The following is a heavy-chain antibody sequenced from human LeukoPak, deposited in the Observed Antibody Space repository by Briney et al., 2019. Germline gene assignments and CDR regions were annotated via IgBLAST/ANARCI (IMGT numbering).Heavy chain of an antibody. CDR1: GLPFSTYS. V-gene: IGHV3-21*01. Sequence: PGGSLRLSCAASGLPFSTYSMNWVRQAPGKGLEWVSTISRTSSYIYEADSVKGRFTISRDNANNSLYLQMNNVRDDDTAVYYCARGGFSHGFDIWGQGTMVTVSS. CDR2: ISRTSSYI. J-gene: IGHJ3*02. CDR3: ARGGFSHGFDI. D-gene: IGHD5-12*01.